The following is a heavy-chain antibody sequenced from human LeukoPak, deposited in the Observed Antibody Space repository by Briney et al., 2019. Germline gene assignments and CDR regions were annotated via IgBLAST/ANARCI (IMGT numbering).Heavy chain of an antibody. D-gene: IGHD5-18*01. CDR2: INHSGST. V-gene: IGHV4-34*01. CDR3: ARHNSYGYSRLDY. Sequence: PSETLSLTCAVYGGSFSGYYWSWIRQPPGKGLEWIGEINHSGSTNYNPSLKSRVTISVDTSKNQFSLKLSSVTAADTAVYYCARHNSYGYSRLDYWGHGTLVTVSS. J-gene: IGHJ4*01. CDR1: GGSFSGYY.